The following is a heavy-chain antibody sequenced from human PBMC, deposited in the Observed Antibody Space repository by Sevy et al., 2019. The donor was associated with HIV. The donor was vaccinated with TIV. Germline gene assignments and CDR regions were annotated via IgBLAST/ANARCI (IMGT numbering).Heavy chain of an antibody. CDR3: ARGAVVIGTAATPVLDF. CDR2: IYNNIGST. D-gene: IGHD2-2*01. Sequence: SETLSLTCSVSDDSINSYYWSWIRQPPGKGLEWIGYIYNNIGSTSYNPSLTSRVTISVDTSKNHFSRKLTSLTAADTAIYYCARGAVVIGTAATPVLDFWGLGSLVTVSS. J-gene: IGHJ4*02. CDR1: DDSINSYY. V-gene: IGHV4-59*08.